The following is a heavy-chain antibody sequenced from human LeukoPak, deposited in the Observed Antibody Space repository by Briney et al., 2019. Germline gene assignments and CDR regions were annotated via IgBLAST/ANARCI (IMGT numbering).Heavy chain of an antibody. D-gene: IGHD6-25*01. J-gene: IGHJ4*02. Sequence: PGGSLRLSCAASGFTFSSYEMNWVRQAPGKGLEWVSKIRSSGTTRYYADSVKGRFTISRDNAKKSLYLQMNSLRAGDTAVYYCAREDASGFDYWGQGTLVTVSS. V-gene: IGHV3-48*03. CDR2: IRSSGTTR. CDR3: AREDASGFDY. CDR1: GFTFSSYE.